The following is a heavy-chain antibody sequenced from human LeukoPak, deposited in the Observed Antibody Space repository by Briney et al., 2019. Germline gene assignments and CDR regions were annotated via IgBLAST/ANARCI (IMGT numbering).Heavy chain of an antibody. Sequence: GASVKVSCTASGYTFTSYYMHWVRQAPGQGLEWMGIINPSGGSTSYAQKFQGRVTMTRDTSTSTVYMELSSLRSEDTAVYYCAREGIAAAGTDYWGQGTLVTVSS. CDR1: GYTFTSYY. D-gene: IGHD6-13*01. V-gene: IGHV1-46*01. CDR2: INPSGGST. CDR3: AREGIAAAGTDY. J-gene: IGHJ4*02.